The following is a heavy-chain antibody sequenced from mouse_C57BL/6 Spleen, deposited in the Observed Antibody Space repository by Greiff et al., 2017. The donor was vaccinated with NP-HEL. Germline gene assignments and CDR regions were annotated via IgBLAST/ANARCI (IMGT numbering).Heavy chain of an antibody. D-gene: IGHD2-4*01. CDR1: GYTFTNYW. Sequence: QVQLQQSGAELVRPGTSVKMSCKASGYTFTNYWIGWAKQRPGHGLEWIGDIYPGGGYTNYNEKFKGKATLTADKSSSTAYMQFSSLTSEDSAIYYCARSWDDYPYYFDYWGQGTTLTVSS. J-gene: IGHJ2*01. V-gene: IGHV1-63*01. CDR2: IYPGGGYT. CDR3: ARSWDDYPYYFDY.